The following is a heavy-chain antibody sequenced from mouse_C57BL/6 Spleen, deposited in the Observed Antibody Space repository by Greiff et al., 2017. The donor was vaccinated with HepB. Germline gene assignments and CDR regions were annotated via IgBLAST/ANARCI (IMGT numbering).Heavy chain of an antibody. Sequence: EVQVVESGGGLVKPGGSLKLSCAASGFTFSSYAMSWVRQTPEKRLEWVATISDGGSYTYYPDNVKGRFTISRDNAKNNLYLQMSHLKSEDTAMYYCARGKSYGGYFDVWGTGTTVTVSS. CDR1: GFTFSSYA. CDR3: ARGKSYGGYFDV. V-gene: IGHV5-4*01. J-gene: IGHJ1*03. CDR2: ISDGGSYT. D-gene: IGHD1-1*01.